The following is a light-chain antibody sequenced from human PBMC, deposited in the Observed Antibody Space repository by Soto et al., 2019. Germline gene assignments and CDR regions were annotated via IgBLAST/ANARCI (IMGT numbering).Light chain of an antibody. CDR1: QSISSW. Sequence: DIQMTQSPSTLSASVGGRVTITCRASQSISSWLAWYQQKPGTAPKLLIYKASTLQRGVPSRFSGSGSGTEFTLTISSLQPDDSATYYCQQYNDNWTFGQGTKVDIK. CDR2: KAS. J-gene: IGKJ1*01. CDR3: QQYNDNWT. V-gene: IGKV1-5*03.